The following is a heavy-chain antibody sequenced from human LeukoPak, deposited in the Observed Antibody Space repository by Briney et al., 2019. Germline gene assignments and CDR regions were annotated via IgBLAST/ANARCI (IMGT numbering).Heavy chain of an antibody. D-gene: IGHD3-3*01. J-gene: IGHJ3*02. Sequence: GGSLRLSCAASGFTFSDYYMSWIRQAPGKGLEWVSAISGSGGSTYYADSVKGRFTISRDNSKNTLYLQMNSLRAEDTAVYYCAKDFPARKYDFWSGFPNAFDIWGQGTMVTVSS. CDR3: AKDFPARKYDFWSGFPNAFDI. CDR1: GFTFSDYY. CDR2: ISGSGGST. V-gene: IGHV3-23*01.